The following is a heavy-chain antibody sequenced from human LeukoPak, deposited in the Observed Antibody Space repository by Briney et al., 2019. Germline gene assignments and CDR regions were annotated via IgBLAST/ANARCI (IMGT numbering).Heavy chain of an antibody. J-gene: IGHJ3*02. D-gene: IGHD2-2*01. CDR1: GYTFTVYY. CDR2: VDPEDGET. CDR3: ATVDVVPAAISLGVNI. Sequence: ATVKISFKCSGYTFTVYYMHWVQQAPGKGLEWMGLVDPEDGETIYAEKFQGRVTITADTSTDTAYMELSSLRSEDTAVYYCATVDVVPAAISLGVNIWGQGTMVTVSS. V-gene: IGHV1-69-2*01.